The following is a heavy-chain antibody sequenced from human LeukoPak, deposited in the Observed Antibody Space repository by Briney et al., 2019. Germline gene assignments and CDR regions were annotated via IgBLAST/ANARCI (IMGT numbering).Heavy chain of an antibody. CDR2: TSSSSSYI. Sequence: GGSLRLSCAASGFTFSSYSMNWVRQAPGKGLEWVSSTSSSSSYIYYADSVKGRFTISRDNAKNSLYLQMNSLRAEDTAVYYCARSGQGYGSDDAFDIWGQGTMVTVSS. J-gene: IGHJ3*02. CDR3: ARSGQGYGSDDAFDI. CDR1: GFTFSSYS. D-gene: IGHD3-10*01. V-gene: IGHV3-21*01.